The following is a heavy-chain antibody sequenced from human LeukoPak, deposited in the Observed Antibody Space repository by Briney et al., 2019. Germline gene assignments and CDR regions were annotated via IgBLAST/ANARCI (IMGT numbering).Heavy chain of an antibody. J-gene: IGHJ4*02. V-gene: IGHV1-69*05. D-gene: IGHD6-13*01. CDR3: ARDLGAAAAGTNY. Sequence: SVKVSCKASGGTFSSYAINWVRQAPGQGLEWMGGIIPIFGTANYAQKFQGRVTITTDESTSTAYMELSSLRSEDTAVYYCARDLGAAAAGTNYWGQGTLVTVSS. CDR1: GGTFSSYA. CDR2: IIPIFGTA.